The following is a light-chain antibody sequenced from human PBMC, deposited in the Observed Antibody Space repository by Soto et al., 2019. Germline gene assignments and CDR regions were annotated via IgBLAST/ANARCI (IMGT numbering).Light chain of an antibody. CDR3: QQYGNSRGT. CDR2: GAS. Sequence: EIVLTQSPGTLSLSPGERATLSCRASQSVSSSYLAWYQQKPGQAPRLLIYGASSRATGIPDRFSGSGSGTEFTLTISSLQSEDFAVYYCQQYGNSRGTFGQGTKVDIK. V-gene: IGKV3-20*01. CDR1: QSVSSSY. J-gene: IGKJ1*01.